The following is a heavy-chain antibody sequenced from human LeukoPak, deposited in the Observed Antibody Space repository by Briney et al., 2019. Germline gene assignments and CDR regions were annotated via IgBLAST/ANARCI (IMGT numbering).Heavy chain of an antibody. J-gene: IGHJ4*02. CDR1: GYTFTSYY. Sequence: ASVKVSCKASGYTFTSYYMHWVRQAPGQGLEWMGIINPSGGSTSYAQKFQGRVTITADKSTSTAYMELSSLRSEDTAVYYCARDIVVVPAAHVFDYWGQGTLVTVSS. V-gene: IGHV1-46*01. D-gene: IGHD2-2*01. CDR3: ARDIVVVPAAHVFDY. CDR2: INPSGGST.